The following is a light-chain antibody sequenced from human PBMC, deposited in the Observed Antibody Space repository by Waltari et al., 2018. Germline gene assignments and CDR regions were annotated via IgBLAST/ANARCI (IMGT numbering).Light chain of an antibody. CDR2: EVN. CDR3: CSYAGTPRVV. Sequence: QSALTQPASVSGSPGQSSTISCTGTNNDIGSYNLVSLYQQHPGKAPKVIIFEVNKRPSGVSNRFSGSKSGNTASLTVSGLHPEAEADYYCCSYAGTPRVVFGGGTKLTVL. J-gene: IGLJ2*01. CDR1: NNDIGSYNL. V-gene: IGLV2-23*02.